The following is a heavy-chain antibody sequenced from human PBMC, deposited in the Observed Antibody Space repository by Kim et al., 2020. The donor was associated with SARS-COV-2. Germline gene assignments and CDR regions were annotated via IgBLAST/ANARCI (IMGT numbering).Heavy chain of an antibody. CDR2: TYYRSKWNN. CDR1: GDSVSSNSAV. J-gene: IGHJ4*02. V-gene: IGHV6-1*01. D-gene: IGHD2-8*01. Sequence: SQTLSLTCAISGDSVSSNSAVWNWIKQSPSRGLEWLGRTYYRSKWNNHYAESVKSRITINPDTSKNQFSLQLNSVTPEDTAVYYCARDAANGSYFDYWGQGTLVTVSP. CDR3: ARDAANGSYFDY.